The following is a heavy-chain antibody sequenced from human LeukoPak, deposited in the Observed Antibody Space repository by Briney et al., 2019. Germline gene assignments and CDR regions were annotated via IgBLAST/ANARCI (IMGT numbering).Heavy chain of an antibody. J-gene: IGHJ5*02. CDR2: ISSSGSSSGRII. V-gene: IGHV3-48*04. CDR1: GFTFSSYS. CDR3: AKWNRQPLVKGWFDT. Sequence: GGSLRLSCAASGFTFSSYSMNWVRQAPGKGLEGVSYISSSGSSSGRIIDYADSVKGRFTISRDNANNSLSLLMNSLRVEDTALYYCAKWNRQPLVKGWFDTWGQGALVIVSS. D-gene: IGHD6-13*01.